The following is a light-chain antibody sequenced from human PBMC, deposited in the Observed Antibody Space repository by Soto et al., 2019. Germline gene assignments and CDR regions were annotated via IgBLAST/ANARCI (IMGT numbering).Light chain of an antibody. CDR3: QQYYSSPLT. CDR2: WAS. Sequence: DIVMTQSPDSLAVSLGERATINCKSSQSVLYSSNNKNYLAWYQQKPGQPPKLLIYWASTRESGVPDRFSGSGSGTDFTLTISSLQAEDVAVYYCQQYYSSPLTFGQVTMVEIK. CDR1: QSVLYSSNNKNY. V-gene: IGKV4-1*01. J-gene: IGKJ1*01.